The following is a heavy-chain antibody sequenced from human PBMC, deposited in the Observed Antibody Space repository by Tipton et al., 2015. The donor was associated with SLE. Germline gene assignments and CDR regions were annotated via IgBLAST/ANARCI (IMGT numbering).Heavy chain of an antibody. CDR2: INPNTGGT. CDR1: GYTFTGDY. J-gene: IGHJ4*02. V-gene: IGHV1-2*02. Sequence: QSGPEVKKPGSSVKVSCKTSGYTFTGDYIHWVRQAPGQGLEWMGWINPNTGGTNSAQRFQGRVTMTRDRSITTAYLDVSNLRSDDTAVYYCARAYDYGGNPANWGQGTLVTVSS. CDR3: ARAYDYGGNPAN. D-gene: IGHD4-23*01.